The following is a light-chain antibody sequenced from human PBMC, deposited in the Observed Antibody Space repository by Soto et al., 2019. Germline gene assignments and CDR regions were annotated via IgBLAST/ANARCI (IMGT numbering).Light chain of an antibody. Sequence: QSALTQPASVSGSPGQSITISCTGTSSDVGGYNYVSWYQQHPGKAPNLIIFDVSNRPSGVSNRFSGSKSGYSASLTISGLQAEDEADYYCSSYTGSNTPVVFGGGTQLTVL. J-gene: IGLJ2*01. CDR2: DVS. V-gene: IGLV2-14*01. CDR1: SSDVGGYNY. CDR3: SSYTGSNTPVV.